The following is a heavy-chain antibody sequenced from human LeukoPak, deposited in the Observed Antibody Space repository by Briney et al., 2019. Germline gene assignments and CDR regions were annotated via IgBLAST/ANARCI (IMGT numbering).Heavy chain of an antibody. V-gene: IGHV3-23*01. CDR1: GFTFSSYA. CDR2: IDSGGGST. J-gene: IGHJ4*02. D-gene: IGHD3-22*01. Sequence: GGSLRLSCAASGFTFSSYAMSWVRQAPGKGLEWVSAIDSGGGSTYYADSVKGRFTISRDNSKNTLYLQMNSLRAEDTALYHCARDSSGYWGQGTLVTVSS. CDR3: ARDSSGY.